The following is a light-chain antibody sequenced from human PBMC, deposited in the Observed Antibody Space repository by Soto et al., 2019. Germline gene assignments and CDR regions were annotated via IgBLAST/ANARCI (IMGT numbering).Light chain of an antibody. J-gene: IGKJ5*01. CDR2: GAS. CDR3: QQYGSSPIT. CDR1: QSVSSN. V-gene: IGKV3-20*01. Sequence: EIVMTKAPATLSVSPGERRTLSCRASQSVSSNLAWYQQKPGQAPRLLIYGASSRATGIPVRFSGSGYGTDFTLTISRLEPEDFAVYYCQQYGSSPITFGQGTRLEIK.